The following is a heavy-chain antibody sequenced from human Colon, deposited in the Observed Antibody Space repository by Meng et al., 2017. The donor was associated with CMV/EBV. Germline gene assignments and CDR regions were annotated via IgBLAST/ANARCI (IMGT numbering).Heavy chain of an antibody. CDR3: ARDGGYQSLGYYGMDV. CDR1: GYTFTSYH. CDR2: INLNSGGS. V-gene: IGHV1-2*02. D-gene: IGHD3-16*02. Sequence: ASVKVSCKTSGYTFTSYHIHWVRQAPGQGLEFMGWINLNSGGSNSAQKFQDRVTMTRDTSISTAYMELNGLRSDDTALYYCARDGGYQSLGYYGMDVRGQGTTVTVSS. J-gene: IGHJ6*02.